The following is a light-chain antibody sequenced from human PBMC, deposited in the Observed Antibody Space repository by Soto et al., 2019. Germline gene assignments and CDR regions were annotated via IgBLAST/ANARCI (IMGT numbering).Light chain of an antibody. CDR1: QSITIW. J-gene: IGKJ1*01. CDR3: QHYNSFSWT. V-gene: IGKV1-5*01. CDR2: DAS. Sequence: DFQMAQSPSTLSASVGDRVTITGRASQSITIWLAWYQQKPGKAPKLLIFDASNLESGVPSRFSGSGSGTEFTLTISSLQPDDFATYYCQHYNSFSWTFGQGTKV.